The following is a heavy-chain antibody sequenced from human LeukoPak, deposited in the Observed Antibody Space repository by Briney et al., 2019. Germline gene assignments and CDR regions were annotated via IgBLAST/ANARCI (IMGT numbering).Heavy chain of an antibody. J-gene: IGHJ6*03. D-gene: IGHD5-12*01. V-gene: IGHV1-2*02. CDR3: VRGGYDSGPRDYYYYYMDV. CDR2: INPNSGGT. Sequence: ASVKVSCKASGYTFTGHYMHWVRQAPGQGLEWMGWINPNSGGTKYAQKFQGRVTMTRDTSIRTAYMELSRLRSDDTAVYYCVRGGYDSGPRDYYYYYMDVWGKGTTVTISS. CDR1: GYTFTGHY.